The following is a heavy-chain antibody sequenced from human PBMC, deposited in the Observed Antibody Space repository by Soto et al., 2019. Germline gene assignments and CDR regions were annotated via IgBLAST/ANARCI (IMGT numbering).Heavy chain of an antibody. V-gene: IGHV4-61*08. Sequence: PSETLSLTCDVSGDTISTGGYTWAWIRQPPGKALEWIGYIYYSGSTNYNPSLKSRVTISVDTSKNQFSLKLSSVTSADTAVYYCARDSGSGAFDIWGQGTMVTVSS. J-gene: IGHJ3*02. D-gene: IGHD3-10*01. CDR3: ARDSGSGAFDI. CDR1: GDTISTGGYT. CDR2: IYYSGST.